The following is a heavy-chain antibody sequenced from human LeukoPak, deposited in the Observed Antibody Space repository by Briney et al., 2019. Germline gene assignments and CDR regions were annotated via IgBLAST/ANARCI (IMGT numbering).Heavy chain of an antibody. CDR3: ARDLTYYDILTGYYNPAFFDY. Sequence: GGSLRLSCAASGFTLSSYWMSWVRQAPGKGLEWVANIKQDGSEKYYVDSVKGRFTISRDNAKNSLYLQMNSLRAEDTAVYYCARDLTYYDILTGYYNPAFFDYWGQGTLVTVSS. J-gene: IGHJ4*02. V-gene: IGHV3-7*01. D-gene: IGHD3-9*01. CDR2: IKQDGSEK. CDR1: GFTLSSYW.